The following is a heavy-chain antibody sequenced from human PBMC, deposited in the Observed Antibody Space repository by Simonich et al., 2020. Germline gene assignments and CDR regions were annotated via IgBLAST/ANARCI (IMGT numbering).Heavy chain of an antibody. CDR2: IYYSGGT. V-gene: IGHV4-39*01. D-gene: IGHD6-13*01. J-gene: IGHJ3*02. CDR1: GGSISSSSYD. Sequence: QLQLQESGPGLVKPSETLSLTCTVSGGSISSSSYDWGWIRQRPGKGLEWIGSIYYSGGTYYNPSLKNRVTISVDTSKNQFSLKLSSVTAADTAVYYCARHAGFAFDIWGQGTMVTVSS. CDR3: ARHAGFAFDI.